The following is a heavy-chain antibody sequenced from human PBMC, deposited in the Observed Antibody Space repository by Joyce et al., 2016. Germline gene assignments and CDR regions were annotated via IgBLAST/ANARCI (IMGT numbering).Heavy chain of an antibody. V-gene: IGHV4-30-2*01. CDR1: GASVSSGGYS. CDR3: ASGFNFKGRSFFDY. J-gene: IGHJ4*02. Sequence: QLQLQESGSGLVKPSQTLSLTCAVSGASVSSGGYSRSWIRQPPGKGLEGIGYIDHSESSYNNPSLKSRFTISVDRSRNQFARKLASGTAADTAVYYCASGFNFKGRSFFDYWGQGALVTVSS. CDR2: IDHSESS. D-gene: IGHD3-10*01.